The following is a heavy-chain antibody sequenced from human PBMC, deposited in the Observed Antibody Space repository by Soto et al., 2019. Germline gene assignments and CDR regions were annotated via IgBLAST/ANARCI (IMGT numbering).Heavy chain of an antibody. J-gene: IGHJ4*02. CDR1: GFTFSGYG. D-gene: IGHD2-15*01. V-gene: IGHV3-30*03. CDR3: ARSIGGSSYYPPDY. Sequence: QVQLVESGGGVVQPGGSLRLSCAASGFTFSGYGMHWVRQSPGEGLEWVAILANDGSYQYYAESVKGRFTISRDNSKKTLYLQMDSLRPEATAVYYCARSIGGSSYYPPDYWGQGTLVTVSS. CDR2: LANDGSYQ.